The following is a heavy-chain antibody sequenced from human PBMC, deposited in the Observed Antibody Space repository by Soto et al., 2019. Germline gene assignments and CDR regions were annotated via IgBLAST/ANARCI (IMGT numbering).Heavy chain of an antibody. V-gene: IGHV3-33*01. CDR3: ARGNGDLHYYYYYYMDV. J-gene: IGHJ6*03. Sequence: QVQLVESGGGVVQPGRSPRLSCAASGFTFSSYGMRWVRQAPGKGLEWVAVIWYDGSNKYYADSVKGRFTISRDNSKNTLYLQMNSLRAEDTAVYYCARGNGDLHYYYYYYMDVWGKGTTVTVSS. D-gene: IGHD4-17*01. CDR1: GFTFSSYG. CDR2: IWYDGSNK.